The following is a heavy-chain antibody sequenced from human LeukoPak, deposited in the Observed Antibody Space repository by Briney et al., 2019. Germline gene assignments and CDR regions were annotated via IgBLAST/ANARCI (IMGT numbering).Heavy chain of an antibody. D-gene: IGHD6-13*01. J-gene: IGHJ5*02. V-gene: IGHV4-34*01. CDR1: GGSFSGYY. CDR3: ARGVRIAAAGNWFDP. Sequence: PSETLSLTCAVYGGSFSGYYWSWIRQPPGKGLEWIGEINHSGSTNYNPSLKSRVTISVDTSKNQFSLKLSSVTAADTAVYYRARGVRIAAAGNWFDPWGQGTLVTVSS. CDR2: INHSGST.